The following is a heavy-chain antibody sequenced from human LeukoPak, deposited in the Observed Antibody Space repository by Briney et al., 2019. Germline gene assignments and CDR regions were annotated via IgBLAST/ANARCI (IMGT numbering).Heavy chain of an antibody. CDR1: GFSLSTSGVG. V-gene: IGHV2-5*01. CDR3: AHTDSSGWYWVHTNGSDFDY. J-gene: IGHJ4*02. D-gene: IGHD6-19*01. CDR2: IYWNDDK. Sequence: VSGPTLVNPTQTLTLTCTFSGFSLSTSGVGVGWIRQPPGKALEWLALIYWNDDKRYSPSLKSRLTITKDTSKNQVVLTMTNMDPVDTATYYCAHTDSSGWYWVHTNGSDFDYWGQGTLVTVSS.